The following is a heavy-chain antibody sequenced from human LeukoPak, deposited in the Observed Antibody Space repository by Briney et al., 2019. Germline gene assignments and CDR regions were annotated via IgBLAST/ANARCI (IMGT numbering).Heavy chain of an antibody. CDR2: IYHSGST. V-gene: IGHV4-4*02. J-gene: IGHJ5*02. D-gene: IGHD2-15*01. Sequence: SETLSLTCAVSGGSISSSNWWSWVRQPPGKGLEWIGEIYHSGSTNYNPSLKSRVTISVDKSKNQFSLKLSSVTAADTAVYYCARQGYCSGGSCYSIRFDPWGQGTLVTVSS. CDR3: ARQGYCSGGSCYSIRFDP. CDR1: GGSISSSNW.